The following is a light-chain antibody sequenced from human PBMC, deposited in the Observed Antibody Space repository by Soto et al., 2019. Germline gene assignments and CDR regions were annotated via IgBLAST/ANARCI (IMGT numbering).Light chain of an antibody. CDR2: EVS. Sequence: QSGLTQPASVSGSPGQSITISCTGTSSDVGGYNYVSWYQQDPGKAPKLMIYEVSNRPSGVSNRFSGSKSGNTASLTISGLQAEDEADYYCSSYTSSSTLLVFGGGTKLTVL. J-gene: IGLJ2*01. CDR3: SSYTSSSTLLV. V-gene: IGLV2-14*01. CDR1: SSDVGGYNY.